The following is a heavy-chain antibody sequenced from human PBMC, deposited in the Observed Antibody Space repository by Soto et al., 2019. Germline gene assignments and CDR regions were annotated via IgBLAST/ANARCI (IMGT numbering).Heavy chain of an antibody. CDR1: GGSFSGYY. CDR2: INHSGST. Sequence: QVQLQQWGAGLLKPSETLSLTCAVYGGSFSGYYWSWIRQPPGKGLEWIGEINHSGSTNYNPSLKIRVTISVYTSKNQFSLKLSSVTAADTAVYYSTRGVAIVVVPAARRAWFDPWGKGTLVTVSS. V-gene: IGHV4-34*01. J-gene: IGHJ5*02. CDR3: TRGVAIVVVPAARRAWFDP. D-gene: IGHD2-2*01.